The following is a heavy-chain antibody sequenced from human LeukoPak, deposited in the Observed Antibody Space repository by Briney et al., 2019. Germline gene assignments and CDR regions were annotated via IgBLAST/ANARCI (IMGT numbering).Heavy chain of an antibody. J-gene: IGHJ3*02. CDR1: GFTFSSYA. CDR3: AKEWRGATVAHAFDI. CDR2: IRGSGGSI. D-gene: IGHD1-26*01. Sequence: GGSLRLSCAASGFTFSSYAMNWVRQAPGKGLEWVSGIRGSGGSIYYADSVKGRFTISRDNSKNTLYLQMNSLRAEDTAVYYCAKEWRGATVAHAFDIWGQGTMVTVSS. V-gene: IGHV3-23*01.